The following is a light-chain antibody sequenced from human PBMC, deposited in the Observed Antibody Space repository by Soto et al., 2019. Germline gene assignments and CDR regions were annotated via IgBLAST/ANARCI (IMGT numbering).Light chain of an antibody. Sequence: HSVLTQPPSVSGAPGQRVTISCTGSRSNIGAGYDVHWYQQLPGTAPKLLIYGNTNRPSGVPDRFSGSKSGTSASLAIAELQAEDEADYYCQSFDSSLSGSLFGGGTKLTVL. V-gene: IGLV1-40*01. CDR3: QSFDSSLSGSL. CDR2: GNT. CDR1: RSNIGAGYD. J-gene: IGLJ3*02.